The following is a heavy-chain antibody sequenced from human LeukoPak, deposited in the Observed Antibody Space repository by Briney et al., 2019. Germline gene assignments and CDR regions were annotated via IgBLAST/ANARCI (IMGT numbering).Heavy chain of an antibody. J-gene: IGHJ4*02. CDR1: GFTFSSYA. CDR2: ISYDGNNK. CDR3: ARDFGSTSWSIDY. V-gene: IGHV3-30-3*01. D-gene: IGHD6-13*01. Sequence: GGSLRLSCAASGFTFSSYAMHWVRQAPGKGLEWVAVISYDGNNKYYADSVKGRFTISRDNSKNTLYLQMNSLRAADTAVYYCARDFGSTSWSIDYWGQGTLVTVSS.